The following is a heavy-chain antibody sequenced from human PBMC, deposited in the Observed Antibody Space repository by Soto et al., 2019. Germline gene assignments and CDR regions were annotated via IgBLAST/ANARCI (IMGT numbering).Heavy chain of an antibody. J-gene: IGHJ4*02. V-gene: IGHV4-61*01. CDR1: GGSFKSGSYS. CDR2: VYHTGRT. Sequence: PSETLSLTCTVSGGSFKSGSYSWSWIRQPPGKGLEWIGYVYHTGRTSYNPSLKSRVSISMDTSKNQFSLNLDSVTAAYTAVYFCARDFAYLHSWGQGTLVTVSS. D-gene: IGHD3-3*01. CDR3: ARDFAYLHS.